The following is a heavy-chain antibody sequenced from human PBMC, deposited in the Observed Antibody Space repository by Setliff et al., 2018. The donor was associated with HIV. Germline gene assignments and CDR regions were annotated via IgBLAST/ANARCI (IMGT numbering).Heavy chain of an antibody. Sequence: ASVKVSCKASGYTFTRYYMHWVRQAPGQGLEWMGIINPSGGTTSYAQHFQDRVAMTRDTSTSTDYMELSSLRSDDTAVYYCARVSSSWTGGYFDLWGRGTLVTVSS. J-gene: IGHJ2*01. V-gene: IGHV1-46*01. D-gene: IGHD6-13*01. CDR1: GYTFTRYY. CDR3: ARVSSSWTGGYFDL. CDR2: INPSGGTT.